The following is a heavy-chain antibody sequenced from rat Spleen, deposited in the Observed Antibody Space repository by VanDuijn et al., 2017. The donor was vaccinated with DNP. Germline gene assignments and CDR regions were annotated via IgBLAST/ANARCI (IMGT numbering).Heavy chain of an antibody. Sequence: EVQLVESGGDLVQPGRSLKLSCVASGFTFNKYWMTWIRQVPGKGLEWVAAITSSGGSTYYPDSVKGRFTISRDNAKNTLYLQMDSLRSEDTATYYCSRGKYYALDAWGQGTSVTVSS. V-gene: IGHV5-31*01. CDR3: SRGKYYALDA. CDR2: ITSSGGST. D-gene: IGHD1-4*01. J-gene: IGHJ4*01. CDR1: GFTFNKYW.